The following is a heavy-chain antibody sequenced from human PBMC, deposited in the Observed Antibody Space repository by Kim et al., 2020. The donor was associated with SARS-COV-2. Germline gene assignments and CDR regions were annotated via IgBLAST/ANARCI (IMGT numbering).Heavy chain of an antibody. D-gene: IGHD3-22*01. Sequence: GGSLRLSCVASGFTFTSYTMSWVRQAPGKGLEWVSTLSAIGNTNYADSVRGRFTIYGDKSKTTLFLQMSSLRAEATAVYYCAKKPYSSGFHPFDYWGQGTLVTVSS. CDR1: GFTFTSYT. J-gene: IGHJ4*02. CDR3: AKKPYSSGFHPFDY. V-gene: IGHV3-23*01. CDR2: LSAIGNT.